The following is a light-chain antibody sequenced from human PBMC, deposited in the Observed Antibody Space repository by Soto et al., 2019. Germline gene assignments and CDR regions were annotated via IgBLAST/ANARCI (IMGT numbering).Light chain of an antibody. V-gene: IGLV2-14*03. CDR2: DVS. J-gene: IGLJ1*01. Sequence: QSALTKPASVSGSPGQSITISCTGTSSDVGGYNYVSWYQHHPGKAPKLMIYDVSNRPSGVSNRFSGSKSGNTASLTISGLQPEYEADYYCSSYTTSNTRQIVFGTGTKLTVL. CDR1: SSDVGGYNY. CDR3: SSYTTSNTRQIV.